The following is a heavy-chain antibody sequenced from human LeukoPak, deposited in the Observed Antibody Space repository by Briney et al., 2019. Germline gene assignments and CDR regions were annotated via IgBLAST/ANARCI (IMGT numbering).Heavy chain of an antibody. CDR1: GYTFIHYG. CDR2: ISGFNQNT. J-gene: IGHJ2*01. V-gene: IGHV1-18*01. CDR3: ARVVAYGDSNGYFDL. Sequence: ASVKVSCKASGYTFIHYGLSWMRQAPGQGLEWMGWISGFNQNTHYAQKFQGRVTMITDTATTTAYLDLRSLRSDDTAVYYCARVVAYGDSNGYFDLWGRGTLVTVSS. D-gene: IGHD2-21*02.